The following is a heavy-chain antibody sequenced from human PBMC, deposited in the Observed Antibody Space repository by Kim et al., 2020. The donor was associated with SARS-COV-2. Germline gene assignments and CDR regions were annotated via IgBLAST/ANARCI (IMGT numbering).Heavy chain of an antibody. CDR2: CN. CDR3: ARGGGWYNFNA. Sequence: CNTYNPSRTSRVTISADPSKNQFSLRLTSVTAADTAVYYCARGGGWYNFNAWGQGILVTVSS. V-gene: IGHV4-34*01. J-gene: IGHJ5*02. D-gene: IGHD6-19*01.